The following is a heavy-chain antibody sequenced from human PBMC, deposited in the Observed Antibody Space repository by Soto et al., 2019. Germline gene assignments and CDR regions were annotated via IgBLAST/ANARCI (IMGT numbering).Heavy chain of an antibody. CDR1: GGTFSSYA. Sequence: QVQLVQSGAEVKKPGSSVKVSCKASGGTFSSYAISWVRQAPGQGLEWMGGIIPIFGTANYAQKFQGRVTITADEATSTAYIELLSLRAEDTDVYYCAAYSGAADQCELLPLGWFDPWGQGTLVTVSS. CDR2: IIPIFGTA. J-gene: IGHJ5*02. CDR3: AAYSGAADQCELLPLGWFDP. V-gene: IGHV1-69*01. D-gene: IGHD1-26*01.